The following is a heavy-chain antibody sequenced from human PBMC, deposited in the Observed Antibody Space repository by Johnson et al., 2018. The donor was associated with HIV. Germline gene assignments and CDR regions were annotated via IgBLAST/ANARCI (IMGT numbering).Heavy chain of an antibody. Sequence: QVQLVESGGGLVTPGGSLKLSCAASGFTFSDYYMSWIRQAPGKGLALVSYIRSRGSTIYHAYSVAGRFTISRVNAKNSLYLQMNSLRAEDTALYYCAREGRMDYGAPRAAFDIWGQGTMVTVSS. CDR1: GFTFSDYY. J-gene: IGHJ3*02. D-gene: IGHD4-17*01. V-gene: IGHV3-11*01. CDR2: IRSRGSTI. CDR3: AREGRMDYGAPRAAFDI.